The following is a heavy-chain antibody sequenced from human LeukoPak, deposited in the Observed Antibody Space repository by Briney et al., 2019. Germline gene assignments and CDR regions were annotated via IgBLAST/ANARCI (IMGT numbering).Heavy chain of an antibody. J-gene: IGHJ3*02. CDR3: ARDFDSPLAFDI. Sequence: SETLSLTCTVSGDSIRSPTYYWSWIRQPAGKGLEWIGRIHASGTTIYNPSLKSRITISEDTSKNQFSLKLSSVTATDTAVYYCARDFDSPLAFDIWGQGTMVTVSS. CDR2: IHASGTT. V-gene: IGHV4-61*02. CDR1: GDSIRSPTYY. D-gene: IGHD3-9*01.